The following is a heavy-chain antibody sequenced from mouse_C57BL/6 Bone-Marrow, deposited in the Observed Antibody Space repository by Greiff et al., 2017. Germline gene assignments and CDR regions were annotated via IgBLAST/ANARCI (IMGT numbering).Heavy chain of an antibody. CDR1: GYTFTDYY. CDR3: ASRGITTVYFDY. D-gene: IGHD2-4*01. Sequence: VQLQQSGPVLVKPGASVKMSCKASGYTFTDYYMNWVKQSHGKSLEWIGVINPYNGGTSYNQKFKGKATLTVDKSSSTAYMELNSLTSEDSAVYYCASRGITTVYFDYWGQGTTLTVSS. CDR2: INPYNGGT. V-gene: IGHV1-19*01. J-gene: IGHJ2*01.